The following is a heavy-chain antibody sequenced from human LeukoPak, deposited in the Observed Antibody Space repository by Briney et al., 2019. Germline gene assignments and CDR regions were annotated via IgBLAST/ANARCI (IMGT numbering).Heavy chain of an antibody. CDR3: AKDRFYGEY. Sequence: PGRSLRLSCAASGFTFSSYGMHWVRQAPGKGLEWVAVISYDGSNKYYADSVKGRFTIPRDNSKNTLYLQMNSLRAEDTAVYYCAKDRFYGEYWGQGTLVTVSS. V-gene: IGHV3-30*18. J-gene: IGHJ4*02. CDR2: ISYDGSNK. CDR1: GFTFSSYG. D-gene: IGHD4-17*01.